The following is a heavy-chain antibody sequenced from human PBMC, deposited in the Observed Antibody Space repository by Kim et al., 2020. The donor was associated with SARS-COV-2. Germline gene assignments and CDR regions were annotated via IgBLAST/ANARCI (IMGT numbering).Heavy chain of an antibody. D-gene: IGHD6-13*01. CDR2: INHSGST. CDR3: ATRPFRGYVPPYAAGTRGFDP. V-gene: IGHV4-34*01. CDR1: GGSFSGYY. J-gene: IGHJ5*02. Sequence: SETLSLTCAVYGGSFSGYYWSWIRQPPGKGLEWIGEINHSGSTNYNPSLKSRVTISVDTSKNQFSLKLSSVTAADTAVYYCATRPFRGYVPPYAAGTRGFDPWGQGTLVTVSS.